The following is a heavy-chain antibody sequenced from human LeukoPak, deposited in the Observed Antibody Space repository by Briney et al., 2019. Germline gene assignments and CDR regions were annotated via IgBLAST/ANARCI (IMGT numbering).Heavy chain of an antibody. CDR3: AIPPGYCGNDCSFDH. D-gene: IGHD2-21*02. CDR1: GYSFSNYW. CDR2: IYPGDYET. V-gene: IGHV5-51*01. Sequence: GESLKISCDGSGYSFSNYWIGWVRQMPGEGLEWMGIIYPGDYETRYSPSFQGLVTISVDKSISTAYLQWSSLKASDTAMYYCAIPPGYCGNDCSFDHWGQGTLVTVSS. J-gene: IGHJ4*02.